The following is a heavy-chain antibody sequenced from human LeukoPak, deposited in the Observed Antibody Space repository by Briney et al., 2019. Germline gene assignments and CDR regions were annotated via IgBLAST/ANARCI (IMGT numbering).Heavy chain of an antibody. CDR1: GFSFRDYW. D-gene: IGHD3-10*01. J-gene: IGHJ4*02. Sequence: GGSLGLSCAASGFSFRDYWMSWVRQAPGKGLEWVADIEPDGSGKTYVDSVKGRFTISRDNAQQSLYLQMDTLTAEDTAVYYCVTSWVRQQRDFWGQGTLVTVSS. V-gene: IGHV3-7*01. CDR2: IEPDGSGK. CDR3: VTSWVRQQRDF.